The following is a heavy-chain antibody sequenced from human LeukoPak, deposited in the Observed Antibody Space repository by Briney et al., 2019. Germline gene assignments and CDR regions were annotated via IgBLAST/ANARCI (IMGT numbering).Heavy chain of an antibody. V-gene: IGHV3-23*01. CDR2: ISGSGTST. CDR3: AKDPEQLIGYCSGGTCSLRY. CDR1: GFTFSTFA. D-gene: IGHD2-15*01. Sequence: GSLRLSCAASGFTFSTFAMSWVRQAPGKGLEWVSTISGSGTSTYFADSVKGRFTISRDNSKNTLYLQMNSLRAEDTAVYYCAKDPEQLIGYCSGGTCSLRYWGQGTLVTVSS. J-gene: IGHJ4*02.